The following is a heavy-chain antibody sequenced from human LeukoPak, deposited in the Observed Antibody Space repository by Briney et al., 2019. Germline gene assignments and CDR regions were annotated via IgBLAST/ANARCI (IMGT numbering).Heavy chain of an antibody. Sequence: GGSLRLSCAASGFTFNSYAMSWVRQAPGKGLEWVSAISPGGSDTYYADSVRGRFTISRDNSKNTLYLQMSSLRAEDSAVYYCAKRGGYETMAAFDYWGEGTRVSVSS. CDR1: GFTFNSYA. J-gene: IGHJ4*02. V-gene: IGHV3-23*01. CDR3: AKRGGYETMAAFDY. D-gene: IGHD3-10*01. CDR2: ISPGGSDT.